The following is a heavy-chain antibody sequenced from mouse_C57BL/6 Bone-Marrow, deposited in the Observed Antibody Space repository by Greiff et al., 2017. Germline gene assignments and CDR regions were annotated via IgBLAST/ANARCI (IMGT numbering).Heavy chain of an antibody. CDR3: TRDWDYFDY. D-gene: IGHD4-1*01. V-gene: IGHV1-80*01. J-gene: IGHJ2*01. CDR1: GYAFSTYW. CDR2: IYPGDGDT. Sequence: QVQLQQSGAELVKPGASVKISCKVSGYAFSTYWMNWVKQRPGKGLAWIGQIYPGDGDTNYNGKFKGKATLTAEKSSSTAYMQLSSLTSEDSAVYFCTRDWDYFDYWGQGTTLTVAS.